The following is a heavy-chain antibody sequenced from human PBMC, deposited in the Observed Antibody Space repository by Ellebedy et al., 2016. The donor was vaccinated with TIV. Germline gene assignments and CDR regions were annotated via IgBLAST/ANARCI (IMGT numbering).Heavy chain of an antibody. CDR2: INWKGDNI. Sequence: GESLKISXAASGFSFEDYAMNWVRQVPGKGLEWVSGINWKGDNIGYGDSVKGRFTISRDNSENTLYLQMNSLRAEDSAVYYCAKDADEDNYGLFDTWGQGTLVSVSS. CDR3: AKDADEDNYGLFDT. CDR1: GFSFEDYA. V-gene: IGHV3-20*04. D-gene: IGHD2-15*01. J-gene: IGHJ4*02.